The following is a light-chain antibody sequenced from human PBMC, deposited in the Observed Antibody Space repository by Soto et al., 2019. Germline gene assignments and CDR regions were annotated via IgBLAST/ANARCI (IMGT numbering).Light chain of an antibody. Sequence: IVMTLSQATLAVSPWEGVALFRRASQSVDRNSAWYQQKPGQAPRLLIYGASTRATDIPDRFSGSGSGTDFTLTISTLEPEDFALYYCQQYGSSRTFGQGTKVDI. J-gene: IGKJ1*01. CDR1: QSVDRN. CDR3: QQYGSSRT. CDR2: GAS. V-gene: IGKV3-20*01.